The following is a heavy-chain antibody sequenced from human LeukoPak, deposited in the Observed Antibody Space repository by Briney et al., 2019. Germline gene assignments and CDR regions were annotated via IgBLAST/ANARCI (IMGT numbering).Heavy chain of an antibody. D-gene: IGHD6-13*01. CDR1: GGTFSNYA. V-gene: IGHV1-69*01. Sequence: SVKVSCKASGGTFSNYAISWVRQAPGQGLEWMGGLIPIFGTANYAQKFQGRVTITADESTTTAYMELSSLRSEDTAVYYCASGSDSSSWFRWFDPWGQGTLVTVSS. CDR2: LIPIFGTA. J-gene: IGHJ5*02. CDR3: ASGSDSSSWFRWFDP.